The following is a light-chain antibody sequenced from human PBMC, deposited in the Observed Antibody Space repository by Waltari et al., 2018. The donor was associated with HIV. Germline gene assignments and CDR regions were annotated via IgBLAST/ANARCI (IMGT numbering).Light chain of an antibody. CDR1: SSNIGSNA. CDR3: SSYTSSITPLV. V-gene: IGLV1-44*01. Sequence: QSVLTQPPSASGTPGQGVTISCSGSSSNIGSNAVNWYRQLPGTAPKVLIYSNNQRPSGVPDRFSGSKSGNTASLTISGPQAEDEADYYCSSYTSSITPLVFGTGTKVTVL. J-gene: IGLJ1*01. CDR2: SNN.